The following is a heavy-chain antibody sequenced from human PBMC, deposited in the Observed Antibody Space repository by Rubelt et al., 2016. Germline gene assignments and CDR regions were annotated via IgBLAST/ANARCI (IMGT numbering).Heavy chain of an antibody. CDR1: GYTFTSYA. J-gene: IGHJ5*02. V-gene: IGHV1-3*01. Sequence: QVQLVQSGAEVKKPGASVKVSCKASGYTFTSYAMHWVRQAPGQRLEWMGWINAGNGNTKYSQKVQGRVTITRDTSASTAYMGLSSLRSEDTAVYYCARGLGLGYSSSWFNWFDPWGQGTLVTVSS. CDR2: INAGNGNT. D-gene: IGHD6-13*01. CDR3: ARGLGLGYSSSWFNWFDP.